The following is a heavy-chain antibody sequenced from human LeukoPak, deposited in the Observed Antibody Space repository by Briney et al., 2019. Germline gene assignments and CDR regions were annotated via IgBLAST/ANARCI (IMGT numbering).Heavy chain of an antibody. J-gene: IGHJ6*02. CDR3: ASLLTPYHGSGGGGVDV. CDR2: ISGDGSMT. D-gene: IGHD3-10*01. Sequence: GGSLRLSCAASGFTFSNYWMHWVRQAPGKGLVWVSRISGDGSMTSYADSVKGRFTISRDNAKDTLFLQMTSLRVEDAAVYSCASLLTPYHGSGGGGVDVWGQGTTVTVSS. CDR1: GFTFSNYW. V-gene: IGHV3-74*01.